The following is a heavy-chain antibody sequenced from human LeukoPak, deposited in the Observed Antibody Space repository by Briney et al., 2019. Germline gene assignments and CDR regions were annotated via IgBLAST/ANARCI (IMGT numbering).Heavy chain of an antibody. V-gene: IGHV4-59*08. CDR3: ARGGTYCGNDCYGTNY. J-gene: IGHJ4*02. CDR1: GGSISGYY. D-gene: IGHD2-21*02. Sequence: SETLSLTCTVSGGSISGYYWSWIRQPPGKGLEWIGYIYYTGSTNYNPSLKSRVTISVDTSKNQISLNLSSVTAADTAVYFCARGGTYCGNDCYGTNYWGQGTLVTVSS. CDR2: IYYTGST.